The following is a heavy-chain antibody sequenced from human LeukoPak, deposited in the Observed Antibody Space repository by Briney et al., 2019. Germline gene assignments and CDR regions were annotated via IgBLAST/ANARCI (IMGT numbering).Heavy chain of an antibody. CDR2: ISTYNDNR. J-gene: IGHJ3*02. CDR3: ARDNSGEAADISDAFNI. D-gene: IGHD3-16*01. CDR1: GGTFSSYA. V-gene: IGHV1-18*01. Sequence: ASVKVSCKASGGTFSSYAISWVRQAPGQGLEWMGWISTYNDNRKYAQNLQGRVSMTTDTSTSTAHMELRNLKSDDTAVYFCARDNSGEAADISDAFNIWGQGTKVIVSS.